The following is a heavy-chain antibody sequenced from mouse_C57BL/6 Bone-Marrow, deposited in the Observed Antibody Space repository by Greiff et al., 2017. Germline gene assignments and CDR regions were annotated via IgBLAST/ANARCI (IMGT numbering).Heavy chain of an antibody. CDR1: GFTFSSYG. J-gene: IGHJ3*01. CDR2: ISSGGSYT. CDR3: ARHRLRLFAY. V-gene: IGHV5-6*01. Sequence: EVKLVESGGDLVKPGGSLKLSCAASGFTFSSYGLSWVRQTPDKRLEWVATISSGGSYTYYPDTVKGRFTISRDTTTNTRYLQMSRLKSEDTAMYYCARHRLRLFAYWGQGTLVTVSA. D-gene: IGHD2-2*01.